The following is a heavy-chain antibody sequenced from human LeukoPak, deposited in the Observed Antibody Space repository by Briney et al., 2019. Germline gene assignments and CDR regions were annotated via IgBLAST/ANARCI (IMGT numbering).Heavy chain of an antibody. V-gene: IGHV4-61*05. Sequence: SETLSLTCTVSGGSISSSSYSWGWLRQPPGKGLEWIGYIYYSGSTNYNPSLKSRVTISVDTSKNQFSLKLSSVTAADTAVYYCARARNMIVVVTYHFDYWGQGTLVTVSS. CDR3: ARARNMIVVVTYHFDY. CDR1: GGSISSSSYS. J-gene: IGHJ4*02. CDR2: IYYSGST. D-gene: IGHD3-22*01.